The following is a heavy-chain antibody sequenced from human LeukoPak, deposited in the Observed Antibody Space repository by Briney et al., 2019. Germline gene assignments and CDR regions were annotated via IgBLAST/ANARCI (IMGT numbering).Heavy chain of an antibody. CDR2: IYHSGST. CDR1: GYSISSGYY. D-gene: IGHD6-13*01. J-gene: IGHJ4*02. Sequence: AETLSLTCTVSGYSISSGYYWGWIRQPPGKGLEWIGSIYHSGSTYYNPSLKSRVTISVDTSKNQFSLKLSSVTAADTAVYYCAIAENYSRRNYFDYWGEGTLVTVSS. V-gene: IGHV4-38-2*02. CDR3: AIAENYSRRNYFDY.